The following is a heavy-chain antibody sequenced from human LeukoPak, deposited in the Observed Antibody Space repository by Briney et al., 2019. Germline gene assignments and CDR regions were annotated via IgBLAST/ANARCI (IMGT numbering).Heavy chain of an antibody. CDR3: ARHSSRWYDGGINWFDP. CDR1: GFTFCNYA. D-gene: IGHD6-19*01. J-gene: IGHJ5*02. Sequence: GGSLRLSCAASGFTFCNYAMHWVRQAPDKGLEWVAIISYDGNTKYYVDSVKGRFTISRDNSENTLYLQMNSLRAEDTAVYYCARHSSRWYDGGINWFDPWGQGTLVTVSS. CDR2: ISYDGNTK. V-gene: IGHV3-30*04.